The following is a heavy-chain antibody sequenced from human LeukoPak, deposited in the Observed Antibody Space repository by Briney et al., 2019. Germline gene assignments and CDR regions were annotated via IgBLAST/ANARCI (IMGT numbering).Heavy chain of an antibody. J-gene: IGHJ4*02. CDR3: ARVFFPHSHLACDY. CDR1: GGSFSGYY. Sequence: SETLSLTCAVYGGSFSGYYWSWIRQPPGKGLEWIGEINHSGSTNYNPSLKSRVTISVDTSKNQFSLKLSSVTAADTAVYYRARVFFPHSHLACDYWGQGTLVTVSS. D-gene: IGHD2-15*01. CDR2: INHSGST. V-gene: IGHV4-34*01.